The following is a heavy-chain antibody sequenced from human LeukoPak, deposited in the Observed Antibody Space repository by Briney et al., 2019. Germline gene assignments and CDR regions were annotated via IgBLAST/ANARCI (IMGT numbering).Heavy chain of an antibody. Sequence: GGSLRLSCTASGFTFSSNWMSWVRQAPGKGLEWVANVKRDGSDKYYVDSVKGRFTISRDNAKNSLYLQMNSLRVEETAVYYFAKYDVWSGFSYDYWGQGALVTVSS. CDR2: VKRDGSDK. CDR1: GFTFSSNW. V-gene: IGHV3-7*01. CDR3: AKYDVWSGFSYDY. D-gene: IGHD3-3*01. J-gene: IGHJ4*01.